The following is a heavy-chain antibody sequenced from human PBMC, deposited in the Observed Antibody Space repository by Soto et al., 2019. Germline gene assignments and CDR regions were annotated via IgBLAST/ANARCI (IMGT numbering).Heavy chain of an antibody. CDR3: ARELGSDFWSGQTVYYYYYGMDV. CDR1: GGTFSSYA. CDR2: IIPIFGTA. Sequence: QVQLVQSGAEVKKPGSSVKVACKASGGTFSSYAISWVRQAPGQGLEWMGGIIPIFGTANYAQKFQGRVTITADESTSTAYMELSSLRSEDTAVYYCARELGSDFWSGQTVYYYYYGMDVWGQGTTVTVSS. D-gene: IGHD3-3*01. J-gene: IGHJ6*02. V-gene: IGHV1-69*12.